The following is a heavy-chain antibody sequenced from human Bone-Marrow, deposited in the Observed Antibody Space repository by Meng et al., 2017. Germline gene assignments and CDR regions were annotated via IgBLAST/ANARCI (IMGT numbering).Heavy chain of an antibody. V-gene: IGHV3-43D*03. CDR3: AKATPKEGPSYYYYGMDV. CDR2: ISWNGGST. Sequence: GESLKISCAASGFTFDDYAMHWVRQAPGKGLEWVSLISWNGGSTDYADSVKGRFTISRDNTKNSLYLQMNSLRAEDTALYYCAKATPKEGPSYYYYGMDVWGPGTTVTVSS. D-gene: IGHD2-15*01. CDR1: GFTFDDYA. J-gene: IGHJ6*02.